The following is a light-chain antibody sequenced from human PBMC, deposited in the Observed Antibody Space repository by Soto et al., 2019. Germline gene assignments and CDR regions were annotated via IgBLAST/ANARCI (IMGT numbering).Light chain of an antibody. CDR2: STY. CDR3: VLYMGSGIWV. CDR1: SGSVSTNNY. V-gene: IGLV8-61*01. Sequence: QTVVTQEPSFSVSPGATVTLTCGLNSGSVSTNNYPSWYQQTPGQAPRTLIYSTYTRSSGVPDRFSASILGNKAALTITGAQADDESDYYCVLYMGSGIWVFGGGTKLTVL. J-gene: IGLJ3*02.